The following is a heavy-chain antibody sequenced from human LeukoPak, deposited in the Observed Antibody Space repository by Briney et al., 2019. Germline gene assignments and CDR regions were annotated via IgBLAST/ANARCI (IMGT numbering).Heavy chain of an antibody. Sequence: PGGSLRLSCAASGFTFSDYYMSWLRQAPGKGLAGVSYISSSSSYTNYADSVKGRFTISRDNAKNSLYLQMNSLRAEDTAVYYCARDDTLDYGSGSYCAYWGQGTLVTVSS. J-gene: IGHJ4*02. CDR3: ARDDTLDYGSGSYCAY. CDR1: GFTFSDYY. D-gene: IGHD3-10*01. V-gene: IGHV3-11*05. CDR2: ISSSSSYT.